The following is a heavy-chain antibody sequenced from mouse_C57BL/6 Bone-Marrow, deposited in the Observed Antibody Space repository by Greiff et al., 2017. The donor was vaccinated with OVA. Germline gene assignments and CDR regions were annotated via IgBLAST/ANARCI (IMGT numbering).Heavy chain of an antibody. Sequence: VQLKQPWAELVKPGASVKLSCKASGYTFTSYWMHWVKQRPGQGLEWIGMIHPNSGSTNYNEKFKSKATLTVDKSSSTAYMQLSSLTSEDSAVYYCARWGEGYAMDYWGQGTSVTVSS. CDR3: ARWGEGYAMDY. V-gene: IGHV1-64*01. J-gene: IGHJ4*01. CDR2: IHPNSGST. CDR1: GYTFTSYW.